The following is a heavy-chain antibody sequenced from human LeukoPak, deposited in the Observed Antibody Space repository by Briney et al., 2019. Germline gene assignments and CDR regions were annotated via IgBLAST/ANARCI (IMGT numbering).Heavy chain of an antibody. CDR2: IYYSGST. CDR1: GDSISSGDYY. Sequence: PSETLSLTCAVSGDSISSGDYYWSWIRQPPGKGLEWIGYIYYSGSTYYNPSLKSRVTISVDRSKNQFSLKLSSVTAADTAVYYCARVDWVDYANAFDIWGQGTMVTVSS. CDR3: ARVDWVDYANAFDI. D-gene: IGHD3/OR15-3a*01. J-gene: IGHJ3*02. V-gene: IGHV4-30-4*01.